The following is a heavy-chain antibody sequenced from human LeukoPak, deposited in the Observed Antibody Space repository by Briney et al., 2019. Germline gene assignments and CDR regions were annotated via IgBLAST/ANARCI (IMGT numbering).Heavy chain of an antibody. V-gene: IGHV4-39*01. Sequence: SETLSLTCTASGGSISSSSYYWGWIRQPPGKGLEWIGSIYYSGSTYYNPSLKSRVTISVDTSKNQFSLKLSSVTAADTAVYYCARGDCSSTSCYLFDYWGREPWSPSPQ. CDR3: ARGDCSSTSCYLFDY. CDR1: GGSISSSSYY. J-gene: IGHJ4*02. D-gene: IGHD2-2*01. CDR2: IYYSGST.